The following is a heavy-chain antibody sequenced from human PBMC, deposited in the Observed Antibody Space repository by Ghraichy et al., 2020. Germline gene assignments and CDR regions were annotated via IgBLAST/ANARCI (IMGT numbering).Heavy chain of an antibody. J-gene: IGHJ5*02. V-gene: IGHV1-3*01. CDR3: ARSDCTSCPPSAVGFDP. Sequence: ASVKVSCKASGYTFTSYAMHWVRQAPGQRLEWMGWINAGNGNTKYSQKFQGRVTITRDTSASTAYMELSSLRSEDTAVYYCARSDCTSCPPSAVGFDPWGQGTLVTVSS. D-gene: IGHD2-2*01. CDR2: INAGNGNT. CDR1: GYTFTSYA.